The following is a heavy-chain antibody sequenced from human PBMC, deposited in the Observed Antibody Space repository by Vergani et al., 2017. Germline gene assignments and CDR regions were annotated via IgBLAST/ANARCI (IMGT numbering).Heavy chain of an antibody. V-gene: IGHV4-39*01. J-gene: IGHJ4*02. CDR3: ASKRGACRAAYCHSYDF. Sequence: QVQLQESGPGLVKPSETLSLTCTVSGDSVISTDYHWGWIRQPPGKGLEWIGSMDYSGSTPYNPSLESRISISFETPKNQFSLSLTSVTAADTAVYYCASKRGACRAAYCHSYDFWGPGTLVGVSS. CDR2: MDYSGST. CDR1: GDSVISTDYH. D-gene: IGHD2-15*01.